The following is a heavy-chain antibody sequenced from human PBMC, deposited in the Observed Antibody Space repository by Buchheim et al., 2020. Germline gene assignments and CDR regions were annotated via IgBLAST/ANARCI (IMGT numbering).Heavy chain of an antibody. J-gene: IGHJ4*02. CDR3: ARDRGAAAGTSPGY. CDR1: GYTFTSYY. CDR2: INPSGAGT. V-gene: IGHV1-46*01. D-gene: IGHD6-13*01. Sequence: QVQLVQSGAEVKKPGASVKVSCKASGYTFTSYYVHWVRQAPGQGLEWMGIINPSGAGTSYSQKFQGRVTMTRDTSTGHVHMELSSLRSEDTAVYYCARDRGAAAGTSPGYWGQGTL.